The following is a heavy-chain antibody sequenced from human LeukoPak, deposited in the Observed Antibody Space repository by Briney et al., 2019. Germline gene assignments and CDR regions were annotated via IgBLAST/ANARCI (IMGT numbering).Heavy chain of an antibody. J-gene: IGHJ4*02. Sequence: GGSLRLSCAASGFTFSSRTMNWVRQAPGKGLEWVSHISTSGTTIYHADSVKGRFSISGDNARNSLYLQMNGLRAEDMAVYYCTAGSPPDYWGQGTLVTVSS. CDR1: GFTFSSRT. CDR3: TAGSPPDY. V-gene: IGHV3-48*04. CDR2: ISTSGTTI.